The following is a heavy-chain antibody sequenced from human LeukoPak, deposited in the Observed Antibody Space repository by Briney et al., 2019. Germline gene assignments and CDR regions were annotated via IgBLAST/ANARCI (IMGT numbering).Heavy chain of an antibody. CDR1: GFIFSRAW. D-gene: IGHD3-10*01. Sequence: PGGSLRLSCAASGFIFSRAWMSWVRQAPGKGLEWVGRIKSKSDGGTTDYAAPVKGRFTISRDESKNTLFLQVNSLKIEDTAVYYCTTVTLRPVGLWGQGTLVTVSS. CDR3: TTVTLRPVGL. J-gene: IGHJ4*02. CDR2: IKSKSDGGTT. V-gene: IGHV3-15*05.